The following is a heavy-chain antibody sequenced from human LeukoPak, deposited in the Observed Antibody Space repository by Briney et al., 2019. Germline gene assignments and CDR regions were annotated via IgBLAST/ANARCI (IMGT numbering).Heavy chain of an antibody. V-gene: IGHV3-30*02. CDR2: IRYDGSNK. J-gene: IGHJ4*02. CDR1: GFTFSSYG. CDR3: AKAPWVDQWEPGY. Sequence: GGSLRLSCAASGFTFSSYGMHWVRQAPGKGLEWVAFIRYDGSNKYYADSVKGRFTISRDNSKNTLYLQMNSLRAEDTAVYYCAKAPWVDQWEPGYWGQGTLVTVSS. D-gene: IGHD1-26*01.